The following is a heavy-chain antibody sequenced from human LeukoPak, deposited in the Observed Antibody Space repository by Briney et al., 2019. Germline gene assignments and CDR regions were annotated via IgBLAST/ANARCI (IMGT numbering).Heavy chain of an antibody. J-gene: IGHJ5*02. Sequence: SETLSLTCTVSGGSISSSSYYWGWIRQPPGKGLEWIGSIYYSGSTNYNPSLKSRVTISVDTSKNQFSLKLSSVTAADTAVYYCARGRGVWFGQYNFDPWGQGTLVTVSS. D-gene: IGHD3-10*01. CDR3: ARGRGVWFGQYNFDP. CDR1: GGSISSSSYY. V-gene: IGHV4-39*07. CDR2: IYYSGST.